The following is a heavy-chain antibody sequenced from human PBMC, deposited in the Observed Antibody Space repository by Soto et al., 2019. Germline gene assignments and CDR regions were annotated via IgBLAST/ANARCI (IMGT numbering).Heavy chain of an antibody. J-gene: IGHJ5*02. CDR2: ISGSGGST. Sequence: EVQLLESGGGLVQPGGSLRLSCAASGFTFSSYAMSWVRQAPGKGLEWVSGISGSGGSTYYADSVKGRFTISRDNSKNTLLLQMNRLRAEDTAVYHCAKEGDTSGYYDSKDPWGQGTLVTVSS. CDR1: GFTFSSYA. V-gene: IGHV3-23*01. D-gene: IGHD3-22*01. CDR3: AKEGDTSGYYDSKDP.